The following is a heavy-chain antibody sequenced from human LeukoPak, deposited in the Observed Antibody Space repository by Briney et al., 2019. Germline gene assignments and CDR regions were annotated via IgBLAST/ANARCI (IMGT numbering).Heavy chain of an antibody. J-gene: IGHJ4*02. Sequence: GGSLRLSCAASGFTFSSYYMHWVRQAPGQGLEWMGIINPSGGSTSYAQKFQGRVTMTRDTSTSTVYIELSSLRSEDTAVYYCARDRKVQLLGFDYWGQGTLVTVSS. CDR2: INPSGGST. D-gene: IGHD6-6*01. CDR3: ARDRKVQLLGFDY. CDR1: GFTFSSYY. V-gene: IGHV1-46*01.